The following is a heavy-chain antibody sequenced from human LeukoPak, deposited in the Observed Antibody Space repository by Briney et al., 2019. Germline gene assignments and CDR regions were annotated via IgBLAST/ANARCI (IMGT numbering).Heavy chain of an antibody. Sequence: TGGSLRLSCSASGFTFTSFAMHWVRQAPEQGLEYVSGISSNAASAYYADSLKGRFTISRDNSKNTLYLQMSSLRPEDTAVYYCVKGSTTSCRGNWFDPWGQGTLVTVSS. CDR1: GFTFTSFA. J-gene: IGHJ5*02. CDR3: VKGSTTSCRGNWFDP. V-gene: IGHV3-64D*09. D-gene: IGHD2-2*01. CDR2: ISSNAASA.